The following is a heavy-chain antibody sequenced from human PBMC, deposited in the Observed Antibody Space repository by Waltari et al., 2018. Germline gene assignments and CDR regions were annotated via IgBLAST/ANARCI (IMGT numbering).Heavy chain of an antibody. V-gene: IGHV4-38-2*01. CDR3: VRSPFVPGYDGYDYVWFDS. D-gene: IGHD5-12*01. CDR1: GDSFTSAYY. Sequence: QVHLPESGPGLVKPSQTLSLTCGVSGDSFTSAYYWGWIRQPPGKGLEWIGSILHRGSPHYNPSLKSRVTMSVDMSKNQFSLNLRSVTAADTAVYYCVRSPFVPGYDGYDYVWFDSWGQGTLATVSS. J-gene: IGHJ5*01. CDR2: ILHRGSP.